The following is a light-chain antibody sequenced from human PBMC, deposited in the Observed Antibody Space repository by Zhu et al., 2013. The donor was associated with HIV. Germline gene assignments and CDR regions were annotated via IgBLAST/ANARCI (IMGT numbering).Light chain of an antibody. Sequence: EIVMTQSPATLSVSPGERATLSCRASQSVSSNLAWYQQKPGQAPRLLIYGASTRATGIPSRFSGSGSGTDFTLTISSLQSEDSGVYHCQQYDDWPRTFGQGTRVEIK. CDR1: QSVSSN. CDR3: QQYDDWPRT. CDR2: GAS. V-gene: IGKV3-15*01. J-gene: IGKJ1*01.